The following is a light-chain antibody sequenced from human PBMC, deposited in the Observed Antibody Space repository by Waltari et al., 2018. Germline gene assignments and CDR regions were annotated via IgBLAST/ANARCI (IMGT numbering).Light chain of an antibody. CDR1: SSNVGGNF. J-gene: IGLJ3*02. Sequence: QSVLTQPPSASGAPGQRVIISCSGGSSNVGGNFVSWYQQLPGTAPKPLIYRNNQRPSGVPDRFSGSKSGTSASLAISWLRSDDEADYYCATWDDSLTGWVFGGGTKLTVL. CDR3: ATWDDSLTGWV. V-gene: IGLV1-47*01. CDR2: RNN.